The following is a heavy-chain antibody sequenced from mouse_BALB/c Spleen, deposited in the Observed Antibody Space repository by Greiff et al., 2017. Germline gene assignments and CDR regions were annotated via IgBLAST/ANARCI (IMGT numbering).Heavy chain of an antibody. D-gene: IGHD2-1*01. V-gene: IGHV5-6-5*01. CDR1: GFTFSSYA. CDR3: ARGRDYGNYVYWYFDV. J-gene: IGHJ1*01. CDR2: ISSGGST. Sequence: EVHLVESGGGLVKPGGSLKLSCAASGFTFSSYAMSWVRQTPEKRLEWVASISSGGSTYYPDSVKGRFTISRDNARNILYLQMSSLRSEDTAMYYCARGRDYGNYVYWYFDVWGAGTTVTVSS.